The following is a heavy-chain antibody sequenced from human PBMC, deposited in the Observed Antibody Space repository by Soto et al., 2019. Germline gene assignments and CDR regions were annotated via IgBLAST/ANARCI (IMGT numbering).Heavy chain of an antibody. V-gene: IGHV3-7*01. CDR1: GFTFSIDW. D-gene: IGHD6-6*01. CDR3: ARVYSSSSGRALDY. J-gene: IGHJ4*02. Sequence: PGGSLRLSCAASGFTFSIDWMSWVRQAPGKGLEWVANIKQDGSEKYYVDSVKGRFTISRGNAKNSLSLQMNSLRAEDTAVYYCARVYSSSSGRALDYWGQGT. CDR2: IKQDGSEK.